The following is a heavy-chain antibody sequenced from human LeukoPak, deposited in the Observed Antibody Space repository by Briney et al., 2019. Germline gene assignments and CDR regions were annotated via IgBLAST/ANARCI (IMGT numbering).Heavy chain of an antibody. J-gene: IGHJ4*02. D-gene: IGHD3-10*01. CDR2: IIGTGDST. CDR1: GFTFNYYA. Sequence: PGGSLRLSCAASGFTFNYYAMSWVRQAPGKGLEWVSGIIGTGDSTFYADPVKGRFTISRDNSRNTLYLHMNSLRVDGTAVYYCASLYNDYGDYWGQGALVTVSS. V-gene: IGHV3-23*01. CDR3: ASLYNDYGDY.